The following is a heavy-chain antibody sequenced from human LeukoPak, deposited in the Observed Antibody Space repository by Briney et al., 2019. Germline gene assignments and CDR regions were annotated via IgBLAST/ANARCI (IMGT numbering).Heavy chain of an antibody. CDR3: ARDQQQSALNYYYYYMDV. D-gene: IGHD6-13*01. CDR2: ISSSSSFI. J-gene: IGHJ6*03. V-gene: IGHV3-21*01. CDR1: GFNFSSYS. Sequence: GGSLRLSCAGSGFNFSSYSMSWVRQAPWKGLEFVSSISSSSSFIYYADSVKGRFTISRDNAKNSLYLQMNSLRAEDTAVYYCARDQQQSALNYYYYYMDVWGEGTTVTISS.